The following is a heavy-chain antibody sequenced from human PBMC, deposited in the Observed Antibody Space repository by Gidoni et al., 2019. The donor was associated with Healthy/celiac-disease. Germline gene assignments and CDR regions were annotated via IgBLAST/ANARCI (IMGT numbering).Heavy chain of an antibody. CDR3: ASSGASYYYYGMDV. J-gene: IGHJ6*02. CDR1: GSPLSSYS. CDR2: ISSSSSYI. V-gene: IGHV3-21*06. D-gene: IGHD4-17*01. Sequence: EVQLVESGGGLCKPGGSRRLSCAASGSPLSSYSSNWVRQAPGKGLEWVSSISSSSSYIYYADAVKGRFTIYRDNAKNSLYLQMNSLRAEDTAVYYCASSGASYYYYGMDVWGQGTTVTVSS.